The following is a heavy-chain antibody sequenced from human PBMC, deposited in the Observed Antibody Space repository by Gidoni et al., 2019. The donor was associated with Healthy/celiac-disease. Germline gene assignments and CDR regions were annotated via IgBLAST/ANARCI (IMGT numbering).Heavy chain of an antibody. CDR1: GGSISSSSYY. J-gene: IGHJ4*02. V-gene: IGHV4-39*01. CDR2: IYYSGST. D-gene: IGHD6-19*01. Sequence: QLQLQESGPGLVQPSETLSLTCTVSGGSISSSSYYWGWIRQPPGKGLEWIGSIYYSGSTYYNPSLKSRVTISVDTSKNQFSLKLSSVTAADTAVYYCACWLVPGFDYWGQGTLVTVSS. CDR3: ACWLVPGFDY.